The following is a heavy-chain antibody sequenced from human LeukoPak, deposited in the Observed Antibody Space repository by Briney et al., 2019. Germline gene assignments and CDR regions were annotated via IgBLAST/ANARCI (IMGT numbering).Heavy chain of an antibody. CDR2: ISSSGSTI. Sequence: GGSLRLSCAASGFTFSSYEMNWVRQAPGKGLEWVSYISSSGSTIYYADSVKGRFTISRDNAKNSLYLQMNSLRAEDTAVYYCARHSYDNDYFDYWGQGTLVTVSS. V-gene: IGHV3-48*03. CDR1: GFTFSSYE. J-gene: IGHJ4*02. D-gene: IGHD3-22*01. CDR3: ARHSYDNDYFDY.